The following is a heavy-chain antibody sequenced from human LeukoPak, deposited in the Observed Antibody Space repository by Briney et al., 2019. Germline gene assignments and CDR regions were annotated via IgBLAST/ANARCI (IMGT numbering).Heavy chain of an antibody. J-gene: IGHJ4*02. CDR2: TRNKANSYTT. D-gene: IGHD3-10*01. V-gene: IGHV3-72*01. CDR3: ARVRFGEFLFDY. Sequence: PGGSLRLSCAASGFTFSDHYMDWVRQAPGKGLEWVGRTRNKANSYTTEYAASVKGRFTISRDDSKNSLYLQMNSLKTEDTAVYYCARVRFGEFLFDYWGQGTLVTVSS. CDR1: GFTFSDHY.